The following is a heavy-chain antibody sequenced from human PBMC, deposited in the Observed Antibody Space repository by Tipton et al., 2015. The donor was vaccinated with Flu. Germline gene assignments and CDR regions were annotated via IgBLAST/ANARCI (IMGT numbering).Heavy chain of an antibody. J-gene: IGHJ5*02. V-gene: IGHV4-59*08. CDR1: GGSMNDYY. D-gene: IGHD4-17*01. CDR2: VYYIGST. CDR3: ARHLYGDYAPGETNWFDP. Sequence: TLSLTCTVSGGSMNDYYWSWIRQPPGKGLEWIGFVYYIGSTNYNPSLKSRVTMSVDTSKNQFSLKLSSVTAADTAIYYCARHLYGDYAPGETNWFDPWGQGTLVTVSS.